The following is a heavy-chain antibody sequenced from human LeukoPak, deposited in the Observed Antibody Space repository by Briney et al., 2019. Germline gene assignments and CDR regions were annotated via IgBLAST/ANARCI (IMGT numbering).Heavy chain of an antibody. CDR3: ARAGRKRYVVVPAAPGSWFDP. J-gene: IGHJ5*02. V-gene: IGHV4-30-2*01. CDR2: IYHSGST. CDR1: GGSISSGGYS. D-gene: IGHD2-2*01. Sequence: SQTLSLTCAVSGGSISSGGYSWSWIRQPTGKGLEWIGYIYHSGSTCYNPSLKSRVTISVDRSKNQFSLKLSSVTAADTAVYYCARAGRKRYVVVPAAPGSWFDPWGQGTLVTVSS.